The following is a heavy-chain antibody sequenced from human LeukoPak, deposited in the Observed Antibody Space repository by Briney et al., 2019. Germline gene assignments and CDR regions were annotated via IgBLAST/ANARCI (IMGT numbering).Heavy chain of an antibody. Sequence: GGSLRLSCAASGFTVSSNYMSWVRQAPGKGLEWVSVIYSGGSTYYADSVKGRFTISRDNSKNTLYLQMNSLRAEDTAVYYCARGRRGDEDEVVVITPYYFDYWGQGTLVTVSS. CDR1: GFTVSSNY. V-gene: IGHV3-66*01. D-gene: IGHD3-22*01. CDR2: IYSGGST. J-gene: IGHJ4*02. CDR3: ARGRRGDEDEVVVITPYYFDY.